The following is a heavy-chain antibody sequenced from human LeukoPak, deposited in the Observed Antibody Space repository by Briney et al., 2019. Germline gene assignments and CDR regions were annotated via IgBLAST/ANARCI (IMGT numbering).Heavy chain of an antibody. Sequence: PSETLSLTCSVSSGSISNYYWSWIRLSAGKGLEWIGRISSSGSTNYNPSLKSRVTMSVDTSKNRFSLNLTSVTAADTAVYYCAREVEAAGRGFDPWGQGTLVTVCS. J-gene: IGHJ5*02. CDR1: SGSISNYY. CDR3: AREVEAAGRGFDP. D-gene: IGHD6-13*01. V-gene: IGHV4-4*07. CDR2: ISSSGST.